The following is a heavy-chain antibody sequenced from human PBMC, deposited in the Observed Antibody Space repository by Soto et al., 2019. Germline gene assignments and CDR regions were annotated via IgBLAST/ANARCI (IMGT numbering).Heavy chain of an antibody. CDR2: IWYDGSNK. Sequence: GGSLRLSCASSGFTFSSYGMHWVRQAPGKGLEWVAVIWYDGSNKYYADSVKGRFTISRDNSKNTLYLQMNSLRAEDTAVYYCARYSLRGGGMDVWGQGTTVTVSS. CDR3: ARYSLRGGGMDV. J-gene: IGHJ6*02. V-gene: IGHV3-33*01. D-gene: IGHD3-16*02. CDR1: GFTFSSYG.